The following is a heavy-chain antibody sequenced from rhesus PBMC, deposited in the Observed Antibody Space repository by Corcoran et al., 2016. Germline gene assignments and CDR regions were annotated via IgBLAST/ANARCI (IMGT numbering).Heavy chain of an antibody. V-gene: IGHV3S5*01. CDR3: ASDSSAFDY. J-gene: IGHJ4*01. CDR1: GSDVRKHG. Sequence: LLEPGGGVLALGGAVRGDCGGAGSDVRKHGGSWVRKAEGQWLTCCSSISHYGDTICSRDSVKGLFTIASDNSKTALYLSMTTLKFADTAVYYCASDSSAFDYWGQGVLVTVSS. CDR2: ISHYGDTI.